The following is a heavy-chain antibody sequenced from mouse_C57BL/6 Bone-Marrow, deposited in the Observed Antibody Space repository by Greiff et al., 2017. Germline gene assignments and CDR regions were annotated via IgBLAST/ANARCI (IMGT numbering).Heavy chain of an antibody. Sequence: EVQLQQSGPELVKPGASVKISCKASGYSFTGYYMHWVKQSHGNILDWIGYIYPYNGVSSYTQKFKGKATLTVDKSSCTAYVGLRGLTYEESAVYYCARSRGNYVKFAYWGQGALVTVYA. CDR2: IYPYNGVS. J-gene: IGHJ3*01. V-gene: IGHV1-31*01. CDR1: GYSFTGYY. CDR3: ARSRGNYVKFAY. D-gene: IGHD2-1*01.